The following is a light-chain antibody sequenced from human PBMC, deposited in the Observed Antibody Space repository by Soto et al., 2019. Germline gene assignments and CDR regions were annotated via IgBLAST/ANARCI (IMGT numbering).Light chain of an antibody. CDR1: SSDVGSYNL. CDR2: EGS. J-gene: IGLJ2*01. Sequence: HSVLTQPASVSGSPGQSITISCTGTSSDVGSYNLVSWYQQHPGKAPKLMIYEGSKRPSGVSNRFSGSKSGNTASLTISGLQAEDEADYYCCSYAGSSTLYVVFGGGTKLTVL. V-gene: IGLV2-23*01. CDR3: CSYAGSSTLYVV.